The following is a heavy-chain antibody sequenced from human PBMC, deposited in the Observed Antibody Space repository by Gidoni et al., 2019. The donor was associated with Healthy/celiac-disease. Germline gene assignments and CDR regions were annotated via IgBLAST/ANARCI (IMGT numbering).Heavy chain of an antibody. CDR2: IWYDGSNK. Sequence: QVQLVESGGGVVQPGRSLRLPCAASGFPFSSYSMHWVRQAPGKGLEWVAVIWYDGSNKYYADSVKGRFTISRDNSKNTLYLQMNSLRAEDTAVYYCARDYEPGDWGQGTLVTVSS. J-gene: IGHJ4*02. V-gene: IGHV3-33*01. CDR1: GFPFSSYS. CDR3: ARDYEPGD. D-gene: IGHD3-16*01.